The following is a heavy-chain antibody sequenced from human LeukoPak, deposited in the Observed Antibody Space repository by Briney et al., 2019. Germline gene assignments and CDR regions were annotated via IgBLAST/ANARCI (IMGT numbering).Heavy chain of an antibody. Sequence: GGSLRLSCAASGFTFSSYSMNWVRQAPGKGLEWVSYISSSSSSMYYADSVKGRFTISRDNAKNSLYLQMNSLRAEDTAVYYCAKDFLHCGGDCYPYHYFDYWGQGTLVTVSS. CDR2: ISSSSSSM. CDR1: GFTFSSYS. D-gene: IGHD2-21*02. CDR3: AKDFLHCGGDCYPYHYFDY. J-gene: IGHJ4*02. V-gene: IGHV3-48*01.